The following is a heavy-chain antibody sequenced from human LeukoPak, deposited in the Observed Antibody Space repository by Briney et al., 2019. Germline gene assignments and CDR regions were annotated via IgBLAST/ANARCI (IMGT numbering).Heavy chain of an antibody. CDR3: ARIVAGSFDY. D-gene: IGHD5-12*01. V-gene: IGHV3-48*04. CDR2: ISSSSGTI. J-gene: IGHJ4*02. CDR1: GFTFSTYS. Sequence: GGSLRLSCAASGFTFSTYSINWVRQAPGKGLEWVSYISSSSGTIYYADSVKGRFTISRDNAKNSLYLQINSLRAEDTAVYYCARIVAGSFDYWGQGTLVTVSS.